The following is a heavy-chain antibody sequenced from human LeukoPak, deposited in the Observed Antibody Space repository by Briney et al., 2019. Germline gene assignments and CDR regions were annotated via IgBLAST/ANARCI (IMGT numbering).Heavy chain of an antibody. CDR1: GGTFSSYA. J-gene: IGHJ4*02. CDR2: IIPIFGTA. D-gene: IGHD6-19*01. CDR3: ARRESSGWYLIRAGYFDY. Sequence: ASVKVSCKASGGTFSSYAISWVRQAPGQGLEWMGGIIPIFGTANYAQKFQGRVTITADESTSTAYMELSSLRSEDTTVYYCARRESSGWYLIRAGYFDYWGQGTLVTVSS. V-gene: IGHV1-69*13.